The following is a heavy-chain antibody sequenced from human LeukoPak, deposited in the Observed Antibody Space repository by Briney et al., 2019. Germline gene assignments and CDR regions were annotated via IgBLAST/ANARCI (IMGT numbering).Heavy chain of an antibody. J-gene: IGHJ6*02. CDR3: ARDRYYDSSGYYIPRYYYYYYGMDV. CDR1: GYTFTSYG. V-gene: IGHV1-18*01. Sequence: ASVKVSCEASGYTFTSYGISWVRQAPGQGLEWMGWISAYNGNTNYAQKLQGRVTMTTDTSTSTAYMELRSLRSDDTAVYYCARDRYYDSSGYYIPRYYYYYYGMDVWGQGTTVTVSS. D-gene: IGHD3-22*01. CDR2: ISAYNGNT.